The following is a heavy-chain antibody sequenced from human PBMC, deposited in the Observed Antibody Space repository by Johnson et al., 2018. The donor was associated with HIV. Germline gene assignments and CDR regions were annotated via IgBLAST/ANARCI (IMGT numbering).Heavy chain of an antibody. J-gene: IGHJ3*02. Sequence: VQLVESGGVVVQPGRSLRLSCAASGFTFSNAWMSWVRQAPGKGLEWVGRIKSKTDGGTTDYAAPVKGRFTISRDDSKNTLYLQMNSLKTEDTAVYYCTTGQLGGASDIWGQGTMVTVSS. CDR1: GFTFSNAW. CDR3: TTGQLGGASDI. V-gene: IGHV3-15*01. CDR2: IKSKTDGGTT. D-gene: IGHD6-13*01.